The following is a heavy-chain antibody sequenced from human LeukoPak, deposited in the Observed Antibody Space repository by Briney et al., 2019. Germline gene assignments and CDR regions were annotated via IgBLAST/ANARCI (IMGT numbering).Heavy chain of an antibody. J-gene: IGHJ4*02. Sequence: SETLSLTCTVSGGSVSSGSYNWSWIRQPPGKGLEWIGYIYYSGSTNYNPSLKSRVTISVDTSKNQFSLKLSSVTAADTAVYYCARVPYYDSSGYYPFDYWGQGTLVTASS. CDR1: GGSVSSGSYN. CDR2: IYYSGST. CDR3: ARVPYYDSSGYYPFDY. D-gene: IGHD3-22*01. V-gene: IGHV4-61*01.